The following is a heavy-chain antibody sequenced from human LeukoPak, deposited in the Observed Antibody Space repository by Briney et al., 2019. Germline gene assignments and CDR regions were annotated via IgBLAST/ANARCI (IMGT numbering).Heavy chain of an antibody. CDR2: IWYDGSKA. V-gene: IGHV3-33*01. Sequence: HPGGSLRLSCAASGFTFSHFGMHWVRQAPGKGLEWVAVIWYDGSKAEYADSVKGRFTVSKDDSKSTVYLEMNSLRVEDTAVYYCVRASYGDGAWGQGTLVTVSS. CDR3: VRASYGDGA. J-gene: IGHJ5*02. CDR1: GFTFSHFG. D-gene: IGHD4-17*01.